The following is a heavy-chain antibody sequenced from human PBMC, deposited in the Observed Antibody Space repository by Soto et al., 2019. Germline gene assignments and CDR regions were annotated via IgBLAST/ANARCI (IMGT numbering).Heavy chain of an antibody. CDR1: GGSISSSSYY. CDR3: ARPLGDYDGFDV. V-gene: IGHV4-39*01. J-gene: IGHJ3*01. CDR2: IYYSGST. Sequence: SETLSLTCTVSGGSISSSSYYWCWILHPPGKGLEWIGSIYYSGSTYYNPSLKSRVTISVDTSKNQFSLKLSSVTAADTAVYYCARPLGDYDGFDVWGHGTMVTVSS. D-gene: IGHD4-17*01.